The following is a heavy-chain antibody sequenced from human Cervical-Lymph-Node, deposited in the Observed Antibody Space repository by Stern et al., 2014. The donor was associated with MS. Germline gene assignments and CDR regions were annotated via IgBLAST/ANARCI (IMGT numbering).Heavy chain of an antibody. Sequence: VQLVESGGGLVKPGGTLRLSCAASGFTFSDYYMDWIRQAPGQGLEWVSHISSTGSITYYPDSVKGRFTISRDNARNSLNLQMDSLRVEDTAVYFCARGKPFPDTSGCPVFDFWGQGALVTVSS. CDR1: GFTFSDYY. CDR3: ARGKPFPDTSGCPVFDF. D-gene: IGHD3-22*01. J-gene: IGHJ4*02. V-gene: IGHV3-11*01. CDR2: ISSTGSIT.